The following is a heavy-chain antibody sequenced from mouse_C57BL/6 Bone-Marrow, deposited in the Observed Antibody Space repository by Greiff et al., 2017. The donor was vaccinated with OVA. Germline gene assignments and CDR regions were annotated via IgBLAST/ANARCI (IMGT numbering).Heavy chain of an antibody. CDR3: ARLPLDY. Sequence: QVQLKESGAELVRPGSSVKLSCKASGYTFTSYWMHWVKQRPIQGLEWIGNIDPSDSETHYNQKFKDKATLTVDKSSSTAYMQLSSLTSEDSAVYYCARLPLDYWGQGTTLTVSS. D-gene: IGHD1-1*01. V-gene: IGHV1-52*01. CDR2: IDPSDSET. J-gene: IGHJ2*01. CDR1: GYTFTSYW.